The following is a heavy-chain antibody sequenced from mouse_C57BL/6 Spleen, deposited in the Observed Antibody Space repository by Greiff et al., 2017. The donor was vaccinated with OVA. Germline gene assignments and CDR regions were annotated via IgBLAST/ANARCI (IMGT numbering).Heavy chain of an antibody. CDR3: ARGYYGSSTEGYAMDY. CDR1: GYTFTSYW. CDR2: IDPSDSYT. Sequence: QVQLQQPGAELVTPGASVKLSCKASGYTFTSYWMQWVKQRPGQGLEWIGEIDPSDSYTNYNQKFKGKATLTVDTSSSTAYRQLSRLTSEDSAVYYCARGYYGSSTEGYAMDYWGQGTSVTVSS. J-gene: IGHJ4*01. D-gene: IGHD1-1*01. V-gene: IGHV1-50*01.